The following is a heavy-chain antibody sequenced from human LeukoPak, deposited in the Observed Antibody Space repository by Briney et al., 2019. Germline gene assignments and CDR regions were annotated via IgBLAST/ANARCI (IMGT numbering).Heavy chain of an antibody. CDR3: ARGYSSRWYYFDY. CDR2: IYYSGST. J-gene: IGHJ4*02. CDR1: GGSISSYY. V-gene: IGHV4-59*01. Sequence: PSETLSLTCTVSGGSISSYYWSWIRQPPEKGLEWIGYIYYSGSTNYNPSLKSRVTISVDTSKNQFSLKLSSVTAADTAVYYCARGYSSRWYYFDYWGQGTLVTVSS. D-gene: IGHD6-13*01.